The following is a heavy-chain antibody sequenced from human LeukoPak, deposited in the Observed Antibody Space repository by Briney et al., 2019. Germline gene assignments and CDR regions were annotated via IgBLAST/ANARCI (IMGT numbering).Heavy chain of an antibody. J-gene: IGHJ4*02. D-gene: IGHD3-22*01. V-gene: IGHV4-4*07. Sequence: PSETLSLTCAVYGGSFSGYYWSWIRQPPGKGLEWIGRIYTSGSTNYNPSLKSRVTMSVDTSKNQFSLKLSSVTAADTAVYYCAREAFIYYYDSSGFDYWGQGTLVTVSS. CDR2: IYTSGST. CDR3: AREAFIYYYDSSGFDY. CDR1: GGSFSGYY.